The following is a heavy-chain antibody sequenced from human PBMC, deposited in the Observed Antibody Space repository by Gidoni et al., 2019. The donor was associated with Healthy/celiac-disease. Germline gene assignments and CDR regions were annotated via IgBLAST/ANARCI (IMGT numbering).Heavy chain of an antibody. CDR2: ISGSGGST. J-gene: IGHJ6*03. D-gene: IGHD6-19*01. CDR3: AKVVAGHSRSRYYYYYMDV. CDR1: GFTFSSYP. Sequence: EVQQLESGGGLVQPGGSLRLSCAASGFTFSSYPMSWVRQAPGKGLQWVSAISGSGGSTDYADSVKCRFTISRDNAKNTLYLQMNSLRAEDTAVYYCAKVVAGHSRSRYYYYYMDVWGKGTTVTVSS. V-gene: IGHV3-23*01.